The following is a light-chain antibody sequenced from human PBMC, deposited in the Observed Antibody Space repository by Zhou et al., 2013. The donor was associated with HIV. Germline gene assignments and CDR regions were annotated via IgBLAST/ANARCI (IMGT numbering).Light chain of an antibody. J-gene: IGKJ2*01. CDR1: QGISKW. CDR3: QQANRFPQT. CDR2: GAS. V-gene: IGKV1-12*01. Sequence: DIQMTQSPSSVSASVGDRVVITCRASQGISKWLAWYQQKPGKAPKLLIYGASSLQSGVPSRFSGSGFGTDFTLTINRLHPEDFATYYCQQANRFPQTFGQGTKVEIK.